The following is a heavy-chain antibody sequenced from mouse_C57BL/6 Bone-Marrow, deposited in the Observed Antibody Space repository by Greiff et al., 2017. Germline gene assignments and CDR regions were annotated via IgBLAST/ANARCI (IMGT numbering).Heavy chain of an antibody. J-gene: IGHJ3*01. CDR3: ASLETYYSIFAY. CDR1: GYTFTSYW. CDR2: IDPSDSYT. V-gene: IGHV1-50*01. D-gene: IGHD2-5*01. Sequence: QVQLQQPGAELVKPGASVKLSCKASGYTFTSYWMQWVKQRPGQGLEWIGEIDPSDSYTNYNQKFKGKATLTVDTSSSTAYMQLSSLTSEDSAVYYCASLETYYSIFAYWGQGTLVTVSA.